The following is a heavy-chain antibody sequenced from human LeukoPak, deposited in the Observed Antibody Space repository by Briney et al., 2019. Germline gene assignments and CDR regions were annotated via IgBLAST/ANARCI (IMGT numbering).Heavy chain of an antibody. V-gene: IGHV3-53*04. J-gene: IGHJ3*02. CDR3: ARADCTSTNCSGAFDI. D-gene: IGHD2-2*01. Sequence: GGSLRLSCAASGFTVSSTYMSWVRQAPGKGLEWVSLLYSGGGSFHADSVKGRFTISRHNTQNTVYLQMKSLRPDDTAVYYCARADCTSTNCSGAFDIWGQGTMLTVSS. CDR1: GFTVSSTY. CDR2: LYSGGGS.